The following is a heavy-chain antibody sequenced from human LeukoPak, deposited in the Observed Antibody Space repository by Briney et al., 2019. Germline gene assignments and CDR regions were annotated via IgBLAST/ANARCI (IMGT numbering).Heavy chain of an antibody. CDR1: GFTFSSYW. CDR2: IKQDGSEK. J-gene: IGHJ5*02. CDR3: ARDLRIVVVPAAMNENWFDP. D-gene: IGHD2-2*01. Sequence: GGSLRLSCAASGFTFSSYWMSWVRQAPGKGLEWVANIKQDGSEKYYVDSVKGRFTISRGNAKNSLYLQMNSLRAEDTAVYYCARDLRIVVVPAAMNENWFDPWGQGTLVTVSS. V-gene: IGHV3-7*03.